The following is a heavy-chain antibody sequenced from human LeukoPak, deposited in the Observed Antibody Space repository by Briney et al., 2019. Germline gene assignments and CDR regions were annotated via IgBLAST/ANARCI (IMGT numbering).Heavy chain of an antibody. Sequence: ASVKVSCKVSGYSLSELSIHWVRQAPGKGLEWMGGFDPEDDVAIYVQSLEGRVTMTEDTSTDTAYMGLSGLTSDDAAVYYCATDVTGTAPYDFWGQGTLVTVS. CDR2: FDPEDDVA. J-gene: IGHJ4*02. D-gene: IGHD1-1*01. V-gene: IGHV1-24*01. CDR3: ATDVTGTAPYDF. CDR1: GYSLSELS.